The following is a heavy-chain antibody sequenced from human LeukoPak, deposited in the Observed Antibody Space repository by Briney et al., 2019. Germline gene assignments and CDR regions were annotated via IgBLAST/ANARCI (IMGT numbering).Heavy chain of an antibody. Sequence: PGGSLRLSCAASGFTFSSYEMNWVRQAPGKGLEWVSYISSSGSTIYYADSVKGRFTISRDNAKNSLYLQMNSLRAEDTAVYYCARTPFTMVRGVPSVFSDYWGQGTLVTVSS. V-gene: IGHV3-48*03. CDR2: ISSSGSTI. D-gene: IGHD3-10*01. CDR3: ARTPFTMVRGVPSVFSDY. J-gene: IGHJ4*02. CDR1: GFTFSSYE.